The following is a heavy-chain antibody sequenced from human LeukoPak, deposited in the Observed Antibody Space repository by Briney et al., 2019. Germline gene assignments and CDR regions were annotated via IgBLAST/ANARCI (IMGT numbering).Heavy chain of an antibody. J-gene: IGHJ4*02. CDR1: GFTFSSYG. CDR3: AKGQYYYDSSGYLYC. D-gene: IGHD3-22*01. CDR2: IWYDGSNK. Sequence: GGSLRLSCAASGFTFSSYGMHWVRQAPGKGLEWVAVIWYDGSNKYYADSVKGRFTISRDNSKNTLYLQMNSLRAEDTAVYYCAKGQYYYDSSGYLYCWGQGTLVTVSS. V-gene: IGHV3-33*06.